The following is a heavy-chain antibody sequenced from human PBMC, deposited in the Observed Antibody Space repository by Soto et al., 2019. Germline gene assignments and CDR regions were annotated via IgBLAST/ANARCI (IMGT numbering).Heavy chain of an antibody. CDR2: ISSSSSYI. V-gene: IGHV3-21*01. D-gene: IGHD3-16*01. CDR1: GFTFSSYS. J-gene: IGHJ6*02. Sequence: EVQLVESGGGLVKPGGSLRLSCAASGFTFSSYSMNWVRQAPGKGLEWVSSISSSSSYIYYADSVKGRFTISRDNAQNSLYLQMNSLRAEDTAVYYCARPMGYYYYYGMDVWGQGTTVTVSS. CDR3: ARPMGYYYYYGMDV.